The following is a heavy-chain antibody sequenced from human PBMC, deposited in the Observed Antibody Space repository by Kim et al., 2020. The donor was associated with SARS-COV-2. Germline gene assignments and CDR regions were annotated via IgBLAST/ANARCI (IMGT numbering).Heavy chain of an antibody. CDR3: AAYYDSNSYRGQWD. CDR2: ISSNSGHT. J-gene: IGHJ4*01. CDR1: GYSFSNYG. D-gene: IGHD3-22*01. Sequence: ASVKVSCKASGYSFSNYGLVWARQAPGQGLEWMGWISSNSGHTKYAQNVQGRVTLTTDTSTNTGYMELSSLRSDDTAVYYCAAYYDSNSYRGQWDWGQGT. V-gene: IGHV1-18*01.